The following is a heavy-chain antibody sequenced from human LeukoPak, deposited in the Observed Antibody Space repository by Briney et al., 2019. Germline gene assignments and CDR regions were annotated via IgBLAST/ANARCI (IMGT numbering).Heavy chain of an antibody. J-gene: IGHJ5*02. CDR3: ARDALRNRHWGSWFDP. V-gene: IGHV1-2*02. CDR2: INPNSGGT. CDR1: GYTFTGYD. Sequence: ASVKVSCKASGYTFTGYDMHWVRQAPGQGLGWMGGINPNSGGTNYAQKFQGRVTMTSDTSISTAYMELSRLKSDDTAVYYCARDALRNRHWGSWFDPWGQGTLVTVSS. D-gene: IGHD7-27*01.